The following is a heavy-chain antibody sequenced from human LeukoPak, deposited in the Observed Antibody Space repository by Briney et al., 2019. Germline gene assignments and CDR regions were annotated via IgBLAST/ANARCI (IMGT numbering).Heavy chain of an antibody. CDR1: GGSFSGYY. Sequence: PSETLSLTCAVYGGSFSGYYWSWIRQPPGKGLEGIGEINHSGSTNYNPSLKSRVTISVDTSKSQFSLRLSYVTAADTAVYYCARGLRGRAITIFGVVAKTPFDPWGQGTLVTVSS. D-gene: IGHD3-3*01. J-gene: IGHJ5*02. CDR2: INHSGST. CDR3: ARGLRGRAITIFGVVAKTPFDP. V-gene: IGHV4-34*01.